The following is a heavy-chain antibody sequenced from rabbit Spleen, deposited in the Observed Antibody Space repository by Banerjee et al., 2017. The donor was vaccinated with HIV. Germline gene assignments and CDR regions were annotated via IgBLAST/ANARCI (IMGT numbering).Heavy chain of an antibody. Sequence: QQQLEESGGGLVQPEGSLTLTCTASGFSLSSYYYMCWVRQAPGKGLELIACIYTSSGSTWYASWVNGRFTISRSTSLNTVDLKMTSLTAADTATYFCARDLAGVIGWNFGFWGQGTLVTVS. D-gene: IGHD4-1*01. CDR3: ARDLAGVIGWNFGF. V-gene: IGHV1S43*01. J-gene: IGHJ3*01. CDR1: GFSLSSYYY. CDR2: IYTSSGST.